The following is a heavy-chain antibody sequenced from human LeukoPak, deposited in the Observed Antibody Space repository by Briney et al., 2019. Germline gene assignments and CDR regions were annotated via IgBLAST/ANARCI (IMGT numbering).Heavy chain of an antibody. CDR1: GGSFSGYY. CDR2: INHSGST. CDR3: ARGGRYCSSTSCYYYYYGMDV. J-gene: IGHJ6*02. V-gene: IGHV4-34*01. Sequence: SETLSLTCAVYGGSFSGYYWSWIRQPPGKGLEWIGEINHSGSTNYNPSLKSRVTISVDTSKNQFSLKLSSVTAADTAVYYCARGGRYCSSTSCYYYYYGMDVWGQGTTVTVSS. D-gene: IGHD2-2*01.